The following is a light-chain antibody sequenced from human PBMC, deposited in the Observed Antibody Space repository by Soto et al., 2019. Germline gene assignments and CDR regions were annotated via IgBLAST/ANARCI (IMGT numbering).Light chain of an antibody. CDR2: GAS. CDR1: QSVSSN. V-gene: IGKV3-15*01. CDR3: QQYYNWPPWT. Sequence: EIVLTQSPATLSLSPGERATLSCRASQSVSSNLAWYQQKPGQAPRLLIYGASTRATGIPARFSGSGSGTEFTLTISSLQSEDFAVYYCQQYYNWPPWTFGQGTKVDIK. J-gene: IGKJ1*01.